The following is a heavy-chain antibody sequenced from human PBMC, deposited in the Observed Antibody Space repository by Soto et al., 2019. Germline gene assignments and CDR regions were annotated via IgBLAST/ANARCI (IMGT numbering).Heavy chain of an antibody. Sequence: GVSMILSCAAAGFNFRSYSMNWVRQATGKGLEWVSSINTGSTYIYYEASVKGRFTISRDNAKNSLYLQMNSLRAEDTAVYYCARGTVGYCSSTSCSNYYYYGMDVWGQGTTVTVSS. D-gene: IGHD2-2*01. CDR2: INTGSTYI. V-gene: IGHV3-21*01. CDR3: ARGTVGYCSSTSCSNYYYYGMDV. J-gene: IGHJ6*02. CDR1: GFNFRSYS.